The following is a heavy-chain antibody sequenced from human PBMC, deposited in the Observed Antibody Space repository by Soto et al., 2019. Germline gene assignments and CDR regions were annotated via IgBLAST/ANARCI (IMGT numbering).Heavy chain of an antibody. CDR3: AQQGNEPTTAAANSFVY. Sequence: LTCTVSGGSISSGDYYWSWIRQPPGKGLEWIGYIYYVDSVKGRFTISRDNSKNTLYVQMSSLRVEDTATYYCAQQGNEPTTAAANSFVYWGRGTLVTVSS. CDR1: GGSISSGDYY. V-gene: IGHV4-30-4*03. D-gene: IGHD6-25*01. J-gene: IGHJ4*02. CDR2: IYYV.